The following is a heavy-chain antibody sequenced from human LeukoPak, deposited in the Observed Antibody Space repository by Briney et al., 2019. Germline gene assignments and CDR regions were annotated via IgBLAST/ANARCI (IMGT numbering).Heavy chain of an antibody. CDR1: GYTFTRHY. CDR2: INPSGGST. V-gene: IGHV1-46*01. J-gene: IGHJ5*02. D-gene: IGHD2-15*01. Sequence: ASVKVSCKASGYTFTRHYIQWVRQAPGQGLEWMGIINPSGGSTSYAQKFQGRVTLTRDTSTSTVYMELSSLRSEDTAVYYCARKRGVEVAGKGADPWAKGTLSPSPQ. CDR3: ARKRGVEVAGKGADP.